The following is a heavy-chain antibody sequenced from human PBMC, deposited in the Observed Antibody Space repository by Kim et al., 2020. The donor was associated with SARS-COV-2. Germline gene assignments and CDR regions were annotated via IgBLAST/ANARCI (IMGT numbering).Heavy chain of an antibody. CDR3: ARRTTAAGRYFDL. Sequence: SNPSLKGRVTLSVDTSKNQSSLKLSSLTAADTAVYYCARRTTAAGRYFDLWGRGTLVTVSS. J-gene: IGHJ2*01. V-gene: IGHV4-34*01. D-gene: IGHD6-13*01.